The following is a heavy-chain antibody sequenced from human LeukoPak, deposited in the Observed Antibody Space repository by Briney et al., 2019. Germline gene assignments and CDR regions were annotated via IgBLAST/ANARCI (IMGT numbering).Heavy chain of an antibody. CDR1: GGSISTSSYY. V-gene: IGHV4-39*07. J-gene: IGHJ3*02. CDR3: ARESRVYTLRAFDI. D-gene: IGHD2-2*02. CDR2: IYYSGST. Sequence: SETLSLTCTVSGGSISTSSYYWGWIRQPPGKGLECIGNIYYSGSTYYNPSLKSRVTISVDTSKNQFSLNLSSVTAADTAVYFCARESRVYTLRAFDIWGQGTMVIVSS.